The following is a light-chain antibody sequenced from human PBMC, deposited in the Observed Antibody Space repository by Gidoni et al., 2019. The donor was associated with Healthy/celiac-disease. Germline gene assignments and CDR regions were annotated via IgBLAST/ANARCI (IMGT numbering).Light chain of an antibody. J-gene: IGLJ2*01. V-gene: IGLV2-14*01. CDR3: SSYTSSSTLKV. CDR2: EVS. Sequence: TQPAPGSGSPGQAITISCTGTRSDVGGYNYVSWYQQHPGNAPYLMIYEVSNRPSGVSNRFSGSKSGNPASLTFSGLQAEDEADYFCSSYTSSSTLKVFGGGTQLTVL. CDR1: RSDVGGYNY.